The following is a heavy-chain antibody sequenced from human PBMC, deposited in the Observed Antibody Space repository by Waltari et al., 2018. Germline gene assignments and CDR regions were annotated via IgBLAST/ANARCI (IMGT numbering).Heavy chain of an antibody. Sequence: GFTFSSYAMYWVRQAPGKGLEWVAVISYDGSNKYYADSVKGRFTISRDNSKNTLYLQMNSLRAEDTAVYYCARTYDSSGPPFDYWGQGTLVTVSS. J-gene: IGHJ4*02. CDR1: GFTFSSYA. CDR3: ARTYDSSGPPFDY. D-gene: IGHD3-22*01. V-gene: IGHV3-30*04. CDR2: ISYDGSNK.